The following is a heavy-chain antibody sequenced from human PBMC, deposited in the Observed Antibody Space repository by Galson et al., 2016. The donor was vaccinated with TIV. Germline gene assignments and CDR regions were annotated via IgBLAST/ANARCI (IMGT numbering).Heavy chain of an antibody. D-gene: IGHD5-24*01. J-gene: IGHJ1*01. CDR1: GDSISRGAYY. V-gene: IGHV4-61*10. CDR2: MFNSGRT. Sequence: SETLSLTCTVSGDSISRGAYYWTWIRQPAGKGLEWLGRMFNSGRTDYNPSLKSRVTISVDKSKNQFSLKLTSVTAADTATYYCAREEMATIEADYFRDWGQGTLVTVSS. CDR3: AREEMATIEADYFRD.